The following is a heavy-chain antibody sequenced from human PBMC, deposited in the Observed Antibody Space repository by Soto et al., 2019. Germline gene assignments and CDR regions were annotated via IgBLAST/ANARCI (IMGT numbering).Heavy chain of an antibody. CDR3: AKAPHPRGYCSGGSCSHPLYYYYYYYMDV. J-gene: IGHJ6*03. CDR1: GFTFSSYA. D-gene: IGHD2-15*01. CDR2: ISGSGGST. V-gene: IGHV3-23*01. Sequence: GGSLRLSCAASGFTFSSYAMSWVRQAPGKGLEWVSAISGSGGSTYYADSVKGRFTISRDNSKNTLYLQMNSLRAEDTAVYYCAKAPHPRGYCSGGSCSHPLYYYYYYYMDVWGKGTTVTVSS.